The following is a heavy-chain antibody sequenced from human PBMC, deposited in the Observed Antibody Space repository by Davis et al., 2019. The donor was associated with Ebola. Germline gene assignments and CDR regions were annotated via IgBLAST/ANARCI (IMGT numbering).Heavy chain of an antibody. CDR1: GFTFSSYG. CDR3: AKGVTLDYYYYMDV. V-gene: IGHV3-30*18. D-gene: IGHD2-21*02. Sequence: GESLKISCAASGFTFSSYGMHWVRQAPGKGLEWVAVISYDGSNKYYADSVKGRFTISRDNSKNTLYLQMNSLRAEDTAVYYCAKGVTLDYYYYMDVWGKGTTVTVSS. CDR2: ISYDGSNK. J-gene: IGHJ6*03.